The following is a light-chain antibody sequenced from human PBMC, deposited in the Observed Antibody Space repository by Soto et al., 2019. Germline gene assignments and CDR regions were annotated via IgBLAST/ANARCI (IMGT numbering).Light chain of an antibody. CDR3: QYHTDWPPYT. J-gene: IGKJ2*01. CDR1: PSVGRY. CDR2: DSS. V-gene: IGKV3-11*02. Sequence: EMVLTQSPATLSLSPGDRATLSCRASPSVGRYLAWYPHRPGQAPILRIYDSSNRVTVIPDKFSGNGSGRDFTLTISSIEPEDFAVYYCQYHTDWPPYTFGQGT.